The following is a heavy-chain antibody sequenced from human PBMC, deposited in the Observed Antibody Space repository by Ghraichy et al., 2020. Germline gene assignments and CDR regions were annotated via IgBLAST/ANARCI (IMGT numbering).Heavy chain of an antibody. CDR3: ARAVWFGESNDAFDI. CDR1: GFTFDDYA. V-gene: IGHV3-43*02. Sequence: GESLNISCAASGFTFDDYAMHWVRQAPGKGLEWVSLISGDGGSTYNADSVKGRFTHSRDNRKNSLYLQMNSLRTEDTALYYCARAVWFGESNDAFDIWGQGTMATVSS. D-gene: IGHD3-10*01. J-gene: IGHJ3*02. CDR2: ISGDGGST.